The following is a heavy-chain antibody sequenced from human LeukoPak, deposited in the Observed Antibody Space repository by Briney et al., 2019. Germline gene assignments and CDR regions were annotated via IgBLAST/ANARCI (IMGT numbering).Heavy chain of an antibody. Sequence: PGGSLRLSCAASVFTFSSYSMNWVRQAPGKGLEWVSSISSSSSYIYYADSVKGRFTISRDNAKNSLYLQMNSLRAEDTAVYYCARNYDYGDYFWFDPWGQGTLVTVSS. CDR3: ARNYDYGDYFWFDP. D-gene: IGHD4-17*01. CDR2: ISSSSSYI. J-gene: IGHJ5*02. V-gene: IGHV3-21*01. CDR1: VFTFSSYS.